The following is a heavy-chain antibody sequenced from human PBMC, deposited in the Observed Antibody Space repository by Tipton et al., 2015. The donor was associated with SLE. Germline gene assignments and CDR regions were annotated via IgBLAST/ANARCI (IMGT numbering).Heavy chain of an antibody. CDR1: GFTFGDYA. CDR3: TGDSSGPHALDI. CDR2: IRSKAYGGTT. J-gene: IGHJ3*02. Sequence: SLRLSCTASGFTFGDYAMSWVRQAPGKGLEWVGFIRSKAYGGTTEYAASVKGRFTISRDDSKSIAYLQMNSLKTEDTAVYYCTGDSSGPHALDIWGQGTMVTVSS. V-gene: IGHV3-49*04. D-gene: IGHD3-22*01.